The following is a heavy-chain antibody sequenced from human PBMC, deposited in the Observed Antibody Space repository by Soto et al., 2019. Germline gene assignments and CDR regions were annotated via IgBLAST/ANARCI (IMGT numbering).Heavy chain of an antibody. Sequence: QVQLQESGPGLVKPSQTLSLTCTVSGGSISSGGYYWSWIRQHPGKGREWIGYIYYSGSTYYNPSLKSRVTISVDTSKNPFSLQLSSVTAADTAVYYCARVGVVVAANPNWFDPWGQGTLVTVSS. CDR1: GGSISSGGYY. V-gene: IGHV4-31*03. J-gene: IGHJ5*02. CDR2: IYYSGST. D-gene: IGHD2-15*01. CDR3: ARVGVVVAANPNWFDP.